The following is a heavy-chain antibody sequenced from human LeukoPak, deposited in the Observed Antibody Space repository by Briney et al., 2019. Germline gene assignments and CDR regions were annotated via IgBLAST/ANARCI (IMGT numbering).Heavy chain of an antibody. CDR2: INPSGST. CDR3: ARATLTKSRSYYYYYMDV. J-gene: IGHJ6*03. Sequence: PSETLSLTCAVHGDSFSGSYWNWIRQPPGKGLEWIGEINPSGSTNYNPSLKSRVTISVDTSKNQFSLKLSSVTAADTAVYYCARATLTKSRSYYYYYMDVWGKGTTVTVSS. V-gene: IGHV4-34*01. CDR1: GDSFSGSY.